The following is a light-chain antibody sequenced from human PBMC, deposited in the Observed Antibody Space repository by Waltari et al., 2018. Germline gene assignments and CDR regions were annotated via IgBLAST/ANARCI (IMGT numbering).Light chain of an antibody. V-gene: IGKV4-1*01. Sequence: DIVLTQSPDSLAVSLGERATINCKSSQSLLDTSNNKNYLAWSRQKPGQPPQLLFYWASTRNSGVPGRLSGGGSGSDFTLTISGLQADDVAVYYCQQYSGSPLTFGGGTKVEIE. CDR2: WAS. CDR1: QSLLDTSNNKNY. CDR3: QQYSGSPLT. J-gene: IGKJ4*01.